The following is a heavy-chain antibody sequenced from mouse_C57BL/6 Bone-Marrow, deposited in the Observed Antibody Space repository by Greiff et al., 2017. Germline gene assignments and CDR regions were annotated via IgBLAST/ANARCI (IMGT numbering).Heavy chain of an antibody. V-gene: IGHV1-82*01. CDR1: GYAFSSSW. D-gene: IGHD1-1*01. CDR2: IYPGDGDT. Sequence: QVQLQQSGPELVKPGASVKISCKASGYAFSSSWMNWVKQRPGKGLEWIGRIYPGDGDTNYNGKFKGKATLTADKSSSTAYMQLSSLTSEDSAVYFGAREDVTTVVASPYWGQGTLVTVSA. CDR3: AREDVTTVVASPY. J-gene: IGHJ3*01.